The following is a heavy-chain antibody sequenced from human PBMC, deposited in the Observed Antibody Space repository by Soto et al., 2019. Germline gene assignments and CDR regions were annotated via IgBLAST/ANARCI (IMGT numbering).Heavy chain of an antibody. CDR1: GGTFSSYA. CDR3: ARAVMSRRPTHDAFDI. Sequence: SVKVSCKASGGTFSSYAISWVRQAPGQGLEWMGGIIPIFGTANYAQKFQGRVTITADESTSTAYMELSSLRSEDTAVYYCARAVMSRRPTHDAFDIWGQGTMVTVSS. CDR2: IIPIFGTA. J-gene: IGHJ3*02. V-gene: IGHV1-69*13.